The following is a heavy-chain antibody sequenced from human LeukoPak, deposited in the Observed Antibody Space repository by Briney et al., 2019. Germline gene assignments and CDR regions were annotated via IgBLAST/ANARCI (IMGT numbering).Heavy chain of an antibody. D-gene: IGHD1-1*01. CDR1: GFTFTYYG. V-gene: IGHV3-30*02. CDR2: VRSDGSDK. J-gene: IGHJ4*02. CDR3: ARCTTGRTFGSLREIKRSREIDY. Sequence: GGSLRLSCGASGFTFTYYGMHWVRQAPGKGLEWVTFVRSDGSDKYYADSVKGRFTFSRDNSKNTVYLQMNSLRVEDTAVYYCARCTTGRTFGSLREIKRSREIDYWGQGTLVTVSS.